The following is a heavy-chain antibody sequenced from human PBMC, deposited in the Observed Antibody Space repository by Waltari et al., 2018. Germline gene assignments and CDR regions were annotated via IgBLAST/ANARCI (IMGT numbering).Heavy chain of an antibody. D-gene: IGHD6-6*01. V-gene: IGHV1-3*01. J-gene: IGHJ3*01. CDR2: INAGNGNT. CDR3: AREYSSSSGRAFDF. CDR1: GYSFTSYA. Sequence: QVQLVQSGAEVKKPGASVKVSCKASGYSFTSYAMQWVRQATGQRLEWMGWINAGNGNTKYSQKFQGRVTITRDTSATTAYMEVSSLRSEDTAVYYCAREYSSSSGRAFDFWGQGTMVTVSS.